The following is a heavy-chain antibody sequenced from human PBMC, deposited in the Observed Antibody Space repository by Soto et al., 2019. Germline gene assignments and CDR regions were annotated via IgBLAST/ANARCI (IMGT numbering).Heavy chain of an antibody. J-gene: IGHJ6*02. CDR3: ARDGMSVYCGGVCLYGMDV. V-gene: IGHV3-30*14. CDR1: GFTFSSYA. Sequence: PWGSLRLSCAASGFTFSSYAMHWVRQAPGKGLEWVAVISYDGSNKYYADSVKGRFTISRDNSKNTLYLQMNSLRAGDTAAYYFARDGMSVYCGGVCLYGMDVWGQGIMVTV. D-gene: IGHD2-21*02. CDR2: ISYDGSNK.